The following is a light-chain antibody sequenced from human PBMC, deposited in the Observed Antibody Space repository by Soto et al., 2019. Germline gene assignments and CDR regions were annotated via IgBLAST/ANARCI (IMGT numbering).Light chain of an antibody. J-gene: IGLJ3*02. Sequence: QSVLTQSPSVSGAPRQSVNISCSGNNSNIGSNAVHWYQQLPGKAPNLLMYYNDILPSGVSDRFSGSKSGTSASLAISGLQSEDEGDDYCATWYDRLTAWVFGGGTKLTVL. CDR2: YND. CDR1: NSNIGSNA. V-gene: IGLV1-36*01. CDR3: ATWYDRLTAWV.